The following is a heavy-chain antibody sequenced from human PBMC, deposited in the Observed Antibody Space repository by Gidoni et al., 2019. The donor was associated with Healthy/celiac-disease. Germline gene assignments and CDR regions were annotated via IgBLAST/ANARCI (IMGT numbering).Heavy chain of an antibody. J-gene: IGHJ4*02. D-gene: IGHD6-13*01. CDR1: GFTFSSYA. V-gene: IGHV3-30-3*01. CDR2: ISYDGSNK. CDR3: ARDPAAAGILSSLDY. Sequence: QVQLVESGGGVVQPGGSLGLSCSASGFTFSSYAMHWVRQAPGKGLEWVAVISYDGSNKYYADSVKGRFTISRDNSKNTLYLQMNSLRAEDTAVYYCARDPAAAGILSSLDYWGQGTLVTVSS.